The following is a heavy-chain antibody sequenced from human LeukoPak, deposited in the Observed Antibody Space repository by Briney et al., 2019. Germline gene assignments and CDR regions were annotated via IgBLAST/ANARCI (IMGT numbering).Heavy chain of an antibody. J-gene: IGHJ4*02. V-gene: IGHV3-64D*09. D-gene: IGHD6-19*01. CDR1: GFTFSSYA. CDR2: ISSNGGST. Sequence: GGSLRLSCSASGFTFSSYAMHWVRQAPGKGLEYVSGISSNGGSTYYGDSVKGRFSISRDNSKNTLYLQMSSLRAGDTAVYYCVKSSGWYFFDYWGQGTLVTVSS. CDR3: VKSSGWYFFDY.